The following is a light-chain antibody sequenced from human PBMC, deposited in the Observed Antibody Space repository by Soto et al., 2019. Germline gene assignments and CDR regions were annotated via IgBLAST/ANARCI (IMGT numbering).Light chain of an antibody. CDR1: QSVSSIF. CDR2: GAS. CDR3: QQYGSSPRT. V-gene: IGKV3-20*01. Sequence: EIVLTQSPGTLSLSPGERATLSCRASQSVSSIFLAWYQHKPGQAPRLLIYGASTRATGIPDRFSGSVSGTDFILTISRLEPEDFAVYYCQQYGSSPRTFGHGTRVEMK. J-gene: IGKJ1*01.